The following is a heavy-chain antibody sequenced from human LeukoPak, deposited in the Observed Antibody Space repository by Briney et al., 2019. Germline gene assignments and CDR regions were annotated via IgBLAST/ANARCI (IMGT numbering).Heavy chain of an antibody. J-gene: IGHJ4*02. V-gene: IGHV3-23*01. CDR3: GRSVAAPADY. CDR1: GFTFYKFV. D-gene: IGHD6-6*01. CDR2: ISGSGGRT. Sequence: GGSLRLSCAASGFTFYKFVMTWVRQAPGSGLEWVSSISGSGGRTYYADSVKGRFTISRDNSENTLYLQMNNLKAEDTAVYYCGRSVAAPADYWGQGTLVIVSS.